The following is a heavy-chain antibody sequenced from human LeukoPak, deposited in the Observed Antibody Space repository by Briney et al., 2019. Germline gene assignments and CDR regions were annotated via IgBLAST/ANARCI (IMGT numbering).Heavy chain of an antibody. J-gene: IGHJ4*02. V-gene: IGHV3-48*03. CDR2: ISSGGNTI. D-gene: IGHD6-19*01. CDR3: AKDRVGAVAGYLDY. Sequence: GGSLRLSCAASGFTFSSYEMNWVRQAPGKGLEWVSYISSGGNTIYYADSVKGRFSISRDNAKNSLYLQMNSLRAEGTAVYYCAKDRVGAVAGYLDYWGQGTLVTVSS. CDR1: GFTFSSYE.